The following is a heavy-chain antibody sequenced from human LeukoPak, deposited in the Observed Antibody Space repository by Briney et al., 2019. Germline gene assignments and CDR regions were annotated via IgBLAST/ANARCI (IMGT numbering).Heavy chain of an antibody. D-gene: IGHD6-13*01. CDR2: IYYSGNT. CDR1: GGFLSGHW. Sequence: SETLSLTCTVSGGFLSGHWWSWIRQPPGKGLEWIGYIYYSGNTNYNPSLNTRVTISVDTSKNQFSLNLRSVTAADTAVYYCAGLHFAAAEEFDPWGQGTLVTVSS. CDR3: AGLHFAAAEEFDP. J-gene: IGHJ5*02. V-gene: IGHV4-59*08.